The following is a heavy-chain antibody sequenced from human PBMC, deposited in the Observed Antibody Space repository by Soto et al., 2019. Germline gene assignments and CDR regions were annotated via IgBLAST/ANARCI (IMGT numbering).Heavy chain of an antibody. CDR1: GFTFSSYA. V-gene: IGHV3-23*01. J-gene: IGHJ6*02. CDR3: ATQMGDIVAAALKYYYYGMDF. Sequence: GGSLRLSYAASGFTFSSYAMGWVRQAPGKGLEWVSSLGCSGKSRYHANYVKGLYTITREYSNNRLYLQMNSLREENTAVYYCATQMGDIVAAALKYYYYGMDFWGQGTTVTVSS. D-gene: IGHD2-15*01. CDR2: LGCSGKSR.